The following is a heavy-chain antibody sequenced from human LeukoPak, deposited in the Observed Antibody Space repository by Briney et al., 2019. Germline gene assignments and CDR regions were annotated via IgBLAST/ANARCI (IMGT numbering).Heavy chain of an antibody. D-gene: IGHD3-16*02. J-gene: IGHJ4*02. V-gene: IGHV3-23*01. Sequence: PGGSLRLSCAASGFTFSSYAMSWVRQAPGKGLEWVSDINGSGGSTYYADSVKGRFTISRDNSKNTLYLQMNGLRAEDTAVYYCAKAPYDYVWGSYRPYYFDYWGQGTLVTVSS. CDR3: AKAPYDYVWGSYRPYYFDY. CDR2: INGSGGST. CDR1: GFTFSSYA.